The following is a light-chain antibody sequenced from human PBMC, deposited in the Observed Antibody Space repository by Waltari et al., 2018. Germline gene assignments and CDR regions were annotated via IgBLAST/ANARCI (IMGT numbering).Light chain of an antibody. V-gene: IGKV3-20*01. J-gene: IGKJ1*01. CDR3: QKYDYLPAT. CDR2: GTS. CDR1: QSVRTY. Sequence: EVVLTQSPGTLSLSPGERATLSCRASQSVRTYLAWYQQKPGQAPRLLIYGTSTRATGTPDRFSGSGSWTDFSLTISRLEPEDFAVYYCQKYDYLPATFGQGTKVEI.